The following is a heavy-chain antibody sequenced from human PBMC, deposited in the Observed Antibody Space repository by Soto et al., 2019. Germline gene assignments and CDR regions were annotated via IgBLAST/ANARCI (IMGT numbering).Heavy chain of an antibody. CDR3: AHRVLRTVFGLVTTTAIYFDF. CDR1: GFSLTTSGVG. CDR2: IYWDDDK. D-gene: IGHD3-3*01. V-gene: IGHV2-5*02. Sequence: QITLNESGPTQVKPRQTLTLTCTFSGFSLTTSGVGVGWIRQSPGKAPEWLALIYWDDDKRYSPSLKSRLTITKDTSKHQVVLTMADLDPADTDTYYCAHRVLRTVFGLVTTTAIYFDFWGQGTPVAVSS. J-gene: IGHJ4*02.